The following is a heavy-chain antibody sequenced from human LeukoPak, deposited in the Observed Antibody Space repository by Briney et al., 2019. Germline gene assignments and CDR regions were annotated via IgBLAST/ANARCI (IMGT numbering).Heavy chain of an antibody. V-gene: IGHV3-23*01. J-gene: IGHJ2*01. D-gene: IGHD5-24*01. CDR1: GFTFSNYA. CDR2: ISGSGGDT. CDR3: AKRTAERAGSFDL. Sequence: GGSLRLSCAASGFTFSNYAMSWVRQAPGKGLEWVSAISGSGGDTHYADSVKGRFTISRDNSKNTLYLQMNSLRAEDTAVYYCAKRTAERAGSFDLWGRGPLVTVSS.